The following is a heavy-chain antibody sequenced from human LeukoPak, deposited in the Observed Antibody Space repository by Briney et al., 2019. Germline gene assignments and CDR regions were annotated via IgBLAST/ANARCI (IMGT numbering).Heavy chain of an antibody. J-gene: IGHJ4*02. CDR3: ARAGAGTTKRGSDY. CDR2: IRSDGTST. D-gene: IGHD1-1*01. V-gene: IGHV3-74*01. Sequence: GGSLRLSCAASGFTFSNYWMHWVRHGPGKGLVWVSRIRSDGTSTSYAYSVKGRFTISRDNAKNTLYLQMSSLRAEDTAVYYCARAGAGTTKRGSDYWGQGTLVIVSS. CDR1: GFTFSNYW.